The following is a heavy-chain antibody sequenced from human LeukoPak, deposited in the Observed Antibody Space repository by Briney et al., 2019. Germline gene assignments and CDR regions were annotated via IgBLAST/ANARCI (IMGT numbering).Heavy chain of an antibody. CDR2: IYTSGTT. V-gene: IGHV3-53*01. CDR1: GFTVSSDY. D-gene: IGHD1-26*01. J-gene: IGHJ4*02. CDR3: ARGGSYFFSVDY. Sequence: GGSLRLSCAASGFTVSSDYMSWVRQAPGKGLEWVSIIYTSGTTYYADSVKGRFTISRDNSKNTLYLQMNSLRAEDTAVYYCARGGSYFFSVDYWGQGTLVAVSS.